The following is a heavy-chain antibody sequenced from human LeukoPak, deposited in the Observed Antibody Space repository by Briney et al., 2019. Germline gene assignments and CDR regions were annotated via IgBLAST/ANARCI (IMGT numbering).Heavy chain of an antibody. J-gene: IGHJ4*02. D-gene: IGHD6-6*01. CDR1: GYTFTSYG. CDR2: FDPEDGET. Sequence: ASVKVSCKASGYTFTSYGISWVRQAPGKGLEWMGGFDPEDGETIYAQKFQGRVTMTRDTSISTAYMELSRLRSDDTAVYYCARDPRSSLFDYWGQGTLVTVSS. V-gene: IGHV1-18*01. CDR3: ARDPRSSLFDY.